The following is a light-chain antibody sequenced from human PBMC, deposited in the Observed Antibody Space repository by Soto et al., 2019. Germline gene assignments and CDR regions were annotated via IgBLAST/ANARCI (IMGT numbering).Light chain of an antibody. J-gene: IGKJ4*01. V-gene: IGKV1-39*01. CDR1: QSISSY. CDR3: QQSFSFPAT. CDR2: AAS. Sequence: DIQMTHSPTSVAASVVCRFIITCRASQSISSYLNWYQHKTGTAPKLLIYAASSLQSGVPSRLSGGGYGTDLTITISSMKNEDFVTYFCQQSFSFPATFGGGTQVDIK.